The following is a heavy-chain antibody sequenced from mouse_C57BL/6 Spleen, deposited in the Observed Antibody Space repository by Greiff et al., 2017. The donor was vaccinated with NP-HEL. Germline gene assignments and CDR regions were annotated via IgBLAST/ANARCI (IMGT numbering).Heavy chain of an antibody. CDR3: ARDSSGLLDD. Sequence: QVQLQQPGAELVRPGSSVKLSCKASGYTFTSYWMHWVKQRPIQGLEWIGNIDPSDSDTHYNQKFKDKATLTVDKSSSTAYMQLSSLTSEDSAVYYCARDSSGLLDDWGQGTTLTVSS. CDR2: IDPSDSDT. D-gene: IGHD3-2*02. CDR1: GYTFTSYW. V-gene: IGHV1-52*01. J-gene: IGHJ2*01.